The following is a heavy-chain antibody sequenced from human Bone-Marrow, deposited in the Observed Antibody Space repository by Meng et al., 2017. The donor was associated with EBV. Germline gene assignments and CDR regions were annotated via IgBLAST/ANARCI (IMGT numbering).Heavy chain of an antibody. CDR2: LIPMVGAP. V-gene: IGHV1-69*01. Sequence: VPLARVGVGVRMPGAPVMVSCSTLGRTSRSDGVSGGRPAPGQGLEWMGGLIPMVGAPHYAQKFQGRVTIIADESTSTHSMELNSLRSEDTAMYYCASESGRGFTPDYWGQGTLVTVSS. D-gene: IGHD3-10*01. CDR1: GRTSRSDG. CDR3: ASESGRGFTPDY. J-gene: IGHJ4*02.